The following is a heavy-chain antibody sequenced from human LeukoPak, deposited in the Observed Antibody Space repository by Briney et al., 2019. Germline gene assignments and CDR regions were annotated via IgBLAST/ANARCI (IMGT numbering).Heavy chain of an antibody. D-gene: IGHD3-3*01. Sequence: GGSLRLSCAASGFTFRSYDMHWIRQATGKGLEWVSAIGIGGDTYYPGSVKGRFTISRDNSKNTLYLQMNSLRAEDTAVYYCAKGRDFWSGYFPFDYWGQGTLVTVSS. V-gene: IGHV3-13*01. CDR2: IGIGGDT. J-gene: IGHJ4*02. CDR3: AKGRDFWSGYFPFDY. CDR1: GFTFRSYD.